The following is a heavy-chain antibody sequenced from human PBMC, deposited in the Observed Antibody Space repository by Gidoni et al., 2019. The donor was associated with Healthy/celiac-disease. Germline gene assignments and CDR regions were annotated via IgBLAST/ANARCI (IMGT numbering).Heavy chain of an antibody. CDR1: GYTFTGYY. D-gene: IGHD2-2*02. V-gene: IGHV1-2*02. J-gene: IGHJ4*02. CDR3: ARDDRCSSTSCYTTAPPY. Sequence: QVQLVQSGAEVKKPGASVKVSCKASGYTFTGYYMHWVRQAPGQGLEWMGWINPNSGGTNYAQKFQGRVTMTRDTSISTAYMELSRLRSDDTAVYYCARDDRCSSTSCYTTAPPYWGQGTLVTVSS. CDR2: INPNSGGT.